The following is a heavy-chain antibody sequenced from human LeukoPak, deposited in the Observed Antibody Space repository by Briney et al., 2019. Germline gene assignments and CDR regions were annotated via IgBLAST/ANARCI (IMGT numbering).Heavy chain of an antibody. D-gene: IGHD3-10*01. Sequence: ASVKVSCKASGYTFTSYYMHWVRQAPGQGLEWMGIINPSGGSTSYAQKFQGRVTMTRDTSTSTDYMELSSMRYEDTAVHYCARDLFVWFGELLTWKSHAFDIWPQGNMVRVSS. CDR2: INPSGGST. J-gene: IGHJ3*02. CDR1: GYTFTSYY. CDR3: ARDLFVWFGELLTWKSHAFDI. V-gene: IGHV1-46*01.